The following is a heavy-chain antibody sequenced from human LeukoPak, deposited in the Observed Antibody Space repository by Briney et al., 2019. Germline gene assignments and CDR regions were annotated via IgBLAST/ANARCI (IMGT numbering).Heavy chain of an antibody. J-gene: IGHJ6*02. CDR1: GGSISSYY. CDR2: IYTSGTT. Sequence: SETLSLTCTVSGGSISSYYWSWIRQPAGKGLEWIGRIYTSGTTNYNPSLKSRVTISVDTSKNQFSLKLSSVTAADTAVYYCARSGAYCSGGSCYGYYYGMDVWGQGTTVTVSS. V-gene: IGHV4-4*07. D-gene: IGHD2-15*01. CDR3: ARSGAYCSGGSCYGYYYGMDV.